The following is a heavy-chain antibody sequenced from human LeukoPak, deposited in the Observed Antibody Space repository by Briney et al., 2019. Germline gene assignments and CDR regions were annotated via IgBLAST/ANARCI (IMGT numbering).Heavy chain of an antibody. Sequence: PGRSLRLSCAASGFTFSSYGMHWVRQAPGKGLEWVAVISYDGSNKYYADSVKGRFTISRDNSKSTLYLQMNSLRAEDTAVYYCAKDSKVLPSTQWYFQHWGQGTLVTVSS. D-gene: IGHD3-10*01. CDR2: ISYDGSNK. CDR1: GFTFSSYG. CDR3: AKDSKVLPSTQWYFQH. J-gene: IGHJ1*01. V-gene: IGHV3-30*18.